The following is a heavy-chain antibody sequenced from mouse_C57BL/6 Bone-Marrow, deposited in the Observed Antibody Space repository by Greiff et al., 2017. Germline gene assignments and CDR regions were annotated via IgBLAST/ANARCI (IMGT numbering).Heavy chain of an antibody. CDR2: IDPANGNT. Sequence: VQLQQSVAELVRPGASVKLSCTASGFNIKNTYMHWVKQRPEQGLEWIGRIDPANGNTKYAPKFQGKATITAATSSNTAYLQLISHTSEDTAIYYCASEKRWYFDVWGTGTTVTVSS. CDR3: ASEKRWYFDV. V-gene: IGHV14-3*01. CDR1: GFNIKNTY. J-gene: IGHJ1*03.